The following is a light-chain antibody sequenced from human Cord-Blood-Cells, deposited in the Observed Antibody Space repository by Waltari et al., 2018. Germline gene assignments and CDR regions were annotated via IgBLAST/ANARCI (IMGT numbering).Light chain of an antibody. J-gene: IGKJ5*01. CDR3: QQRSNWPIT. CDR1: QSVSSY. Sequence: IVLTQSPATLSLSPGERATLSCRASQSVSSYLAWYQKKPGQAPRLLIYDASNRATGIPARFSGSGSGTDFTLTISSLEPEDFAVYYCQQRSNWPITFGQGTRLEIK. CDR2: DAS. V-gene: IGKV3-11*01.